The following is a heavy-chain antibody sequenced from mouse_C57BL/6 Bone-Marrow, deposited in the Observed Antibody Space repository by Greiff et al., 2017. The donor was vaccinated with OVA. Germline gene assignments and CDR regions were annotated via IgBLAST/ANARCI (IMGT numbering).Heavy chain of an antibody. D-gene: IGHD2-2*01. CDR2: ISDGGSYT. Sequence: EVKVVESGGGLVKPGGSLKLSCAASGFTFSSYAMPWVRQTPEKRLEWVAYISDGGSYTYYPDNVKGRFTISRDNAKNNLYLQMSDLKSEDTAMYYCGSVWFPWLAYWGKGTLVTVSA. CDR3: GSVWFPWLAY. J-gene: IGHJ3*01. CDR1: GFTFSSYA. V-gene: IGHV5-4*03.